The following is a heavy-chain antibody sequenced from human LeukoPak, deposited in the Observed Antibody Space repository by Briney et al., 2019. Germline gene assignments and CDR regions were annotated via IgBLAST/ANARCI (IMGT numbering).Heavy chain of an antibody. D-gene: IGHD5-24*01. Sequence: PSETLSLTCTVSGGSISSSSYYWGWIRQPPGKGLEWIGSIYYSGSTYYNPSLKSRVTISVDTSKNQFSLKLSSVTAADTAVYYCARVYGGYNSYGYWGQGTLVTVSS. J-gene: IGHJ4*02. CDR1: GGSISSSSYY. V-gene: IGHV4-39*07. CDR2: IYYSGST. CDR3: ARVYGGYNSYGY.